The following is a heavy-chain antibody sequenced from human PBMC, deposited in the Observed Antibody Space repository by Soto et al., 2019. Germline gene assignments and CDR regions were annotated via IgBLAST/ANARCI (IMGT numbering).Heavy chain of an antibody. CDR1: GYIFVNYG. D-gene: IGHD4-17*01. Sequence: QVQLVQSGDEVKKPGASVKVSCKASGYIFVNYGIAWVRQAPGQGLEWMGWISPYTGNTHSATKVHGRLTMTTDTRTSTANIVRGSLTPQATALYYGVMVNTSVTPTRPDVWGQGHTVT. J-gene: IGHJ6*02. CDR3: VMVNTSVTPTRPDV. V-gene: IGHV1-18*01. CDR2: ISPYTGNT.